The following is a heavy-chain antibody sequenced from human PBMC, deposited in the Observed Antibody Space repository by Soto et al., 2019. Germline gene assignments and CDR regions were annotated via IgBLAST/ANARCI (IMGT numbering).Heavy chain of an antibody. J-gene: IGHJ4*02. CDR3: VRGPSRGSSLFGPLDY. D-gene: IGHD3-3*01. CDR2: IFYSGSGS. CDR1: GFIFSTFG. V-gene: IGHV3-64D*06. Sequence: PGGSLRLSCSASGFIFSTFGMFWVRQAPGQGLEYVSAIFYSGSGSYYADPVRGRFTVSRDNSKNMFYLQMRSLRVEDTALYFCVRGPSRGSSLFGPLDYWGQGTQVSVSS.